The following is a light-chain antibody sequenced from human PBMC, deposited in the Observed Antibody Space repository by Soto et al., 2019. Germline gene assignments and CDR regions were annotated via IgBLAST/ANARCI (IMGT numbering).Light chain of an antibody. Sequence: DIQMTPSPSTLSASVGDRVTITCRASQTISGWLAWYQQKPGKAPKLLIYDASSLESGVPSRFSGSGSGRDFTLTISSLQPEDFATYYCLLDYAYFWAFGQGTKVDIK. CDR1: QTISGW. V-gene: IGKV1-5*01. J-gene: IGKJ1*01. CDR3: LLDYAYFWA. CDR2: DAS.